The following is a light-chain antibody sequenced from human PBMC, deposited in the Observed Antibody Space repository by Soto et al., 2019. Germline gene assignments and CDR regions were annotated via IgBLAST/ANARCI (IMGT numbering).Light chain of an antibody. J-gene: IGLJ1*01. CDR3: CSYAGSSTSLYV. Sequence: QSVLTQPASVSGSPGQSITISFTGTSSDVGSYNLVSWYQQHPGKAPKLMIYEGSKRPSGVSNRFSGSKSGNTASLTISGLQAEDEADYYCCSYAGSSTSLYVFGTGTKVT. CDR1: SSDVGSYNL. V-gene: IGLV2-23*01. CDR2: EGS.